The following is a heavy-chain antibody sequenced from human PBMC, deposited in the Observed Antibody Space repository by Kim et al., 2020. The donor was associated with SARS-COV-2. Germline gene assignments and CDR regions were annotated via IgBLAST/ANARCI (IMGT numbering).Heavy chain of an antibody. Sequence: SETLSLTCTVSGGSISSSSYYWGWIRQPPGKGLEWIGSIYYSGSTYYNPSLKSRVTISVDTSKNQFSLKLSSVTAADTAVYYCARVGRPIVVVPAAMASANWFDPWGQGTLVTVSS. CDR2: IYYSGST. V-gene: IGHV4-39*01. CDR1: GGSISSSSYY. CDR3: ARVGRPIVVVPAAMASANWFDP. J-gene: IGHJ5*02. D-gene: IGHD2-2*01.